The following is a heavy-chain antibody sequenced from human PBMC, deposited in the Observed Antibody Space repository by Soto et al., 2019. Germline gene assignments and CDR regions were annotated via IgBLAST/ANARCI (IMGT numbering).Heavy chain of an antibody. Sequence: LTCAVYGGSFSGYYWSWIRQPPGKGLEWIGEINHSGSTNYNPSLKSRVTISVDTSKNQFSLKLSSVTAADTAVYYCARVEITMVRGAEGYFDYWGQGTLVTVSS. CDR3: ARVEITMVRGAEGYFDY. D-gene: IGHD3-10*01. CDR2: INHSGST. V-gene: IGHV4-34*01. J-gene: IGHJ4*02. CDR1: GGSFSGYY.